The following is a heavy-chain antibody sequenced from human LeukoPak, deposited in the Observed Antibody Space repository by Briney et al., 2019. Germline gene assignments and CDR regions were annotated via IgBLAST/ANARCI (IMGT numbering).Heavy chain of an antibody. CDR2: IYYSGST. V-gene: IGHV4-59*08. D-gene: IGHD3-10*01. J-gene: IGHJ4*02. CDR1: GGSISSYY. CDR3: AGTHYYGSGIILPAPFFDY. Sequence: EPSETLSLTCTVSGGSISSYYWSWIRQPPGKGLEWIGYIYYSGSTNYNPSLKSRVTISVDTSKNQFSLKLSSVTAADTAVYYCAGTHYYGSGIILPAPFFDYWGQGTLVTVSS.